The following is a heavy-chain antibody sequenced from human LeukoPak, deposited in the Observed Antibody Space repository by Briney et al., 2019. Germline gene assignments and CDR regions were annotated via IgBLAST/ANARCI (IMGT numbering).Heavy chain of an antibody. Sequence: GRSLRLSCTASGFTFTRSWMSWVRQAPGKGLEWVANIKEDGGETYYVHSVKGRFTISRDNTKNSPLLQVNSLRAEDPAIYYCARDDYYSNADWGQGTLVTVSS. D-gene: IGHD3-22*01. V-gene: IGHV3-7*03. J-gene: IGHJ4*02. CDR3: ARDDYYSNAD. CDR2: IKEDGGET. CDR1: GFTFTRSW.